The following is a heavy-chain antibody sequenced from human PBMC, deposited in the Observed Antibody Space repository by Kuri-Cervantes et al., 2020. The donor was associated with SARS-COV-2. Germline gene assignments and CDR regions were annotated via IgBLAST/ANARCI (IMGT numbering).Heavy chain of an antibody. D-gene: IGHD2-2*02. CDR2: ISYDGSNK. CDR3: ARGCSSTSCYTDVYYYYGMDV. J-gene: IGHJ6*02. Sequence: GGSLRLSCAASGFTFSSYGMHWVRQAPGKGLEWVAVISYDGSNKYYADSVKGRFTISRDNSKNTLYLQMNSLRAEDTAVYYCARGCSSTSCYTDVYYYYGMDVWGQGTTVTVSS. CDR1: GFTFSSYG. V-gene: IGHV3-30*03.